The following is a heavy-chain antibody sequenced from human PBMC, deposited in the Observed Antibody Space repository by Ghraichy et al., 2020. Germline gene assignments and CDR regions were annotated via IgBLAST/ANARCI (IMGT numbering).Heavy chain of an antibody. D-gene: IGHD1-26*01. CDR1: GGTFSSHA. V-gene: IGHV1-69*04. CDR2: IIPILGIA. Sequence: SVKVSCKASGGTFSSHAISWVRQAPGQGLEWMGRIIPILGIANYAQKFQGRVTITADKSTSTAYMELSSLRSEDTAVYYCARGGYKVEWELLDYWGQGTLVTVSS. CDR3: ARGGYKVEWELLDY. J-gene: IGHJ4*02.